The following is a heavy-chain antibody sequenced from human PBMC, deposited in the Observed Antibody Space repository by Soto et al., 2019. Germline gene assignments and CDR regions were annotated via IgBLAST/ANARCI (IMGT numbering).Heavy chain of an antibody. D-gene: IGHD2-15*01. CDR2: IIPIFGTA. J-gene: IGHJ4*02. CDR3: AREGSREYDY. CDR1: GGTFSSYA. V-gene: IGHV1-69*13. Sequence: SVKVSCKASGGTFSSYAISWVRQAPGQGLEWMGGIIPIFGTANYAQKFQGRVTITADESTSTAYLELSSLRSDDTAVYYCAREGSREYDYWGQGTLVTVSS.